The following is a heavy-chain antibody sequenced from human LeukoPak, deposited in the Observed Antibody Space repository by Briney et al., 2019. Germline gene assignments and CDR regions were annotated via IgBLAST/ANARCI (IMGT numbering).Heavy chain of an antibody. CDR1: GFTFSSYA. J-gene: IGHJ4*02. D-gene: IGHD3-3*01. CDR3: ARTKRFLEWFFDY. CDR2: ISGSGGST. V-gene: IGHV3-23*01. Sequence: PGGSLRLSCAASGFTFSSYAMRWVRQAPGKGLEWVSAISGSGGSTYYADSVKGRFTISRDKSNNTLYLQMNSLRAEDTAVYYCARTKRFLEWFFDYWGQGSLVTVSS.